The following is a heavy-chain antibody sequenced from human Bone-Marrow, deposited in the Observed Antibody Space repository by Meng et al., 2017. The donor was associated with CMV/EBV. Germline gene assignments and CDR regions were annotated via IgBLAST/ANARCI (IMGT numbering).Heavy chain of an antibody. Sequence: GGSLRLSCAASGFTFSSYSMNWVRQAPGKGLEWVSSISSSSSYIYYADSVKGRFTISRDNAKNSLYLQMNSLRAEDTAVYYCARGTHCSGGSCPLSLDYWGQGTLVTVSS. CDR2: ISSSSSYI. CDR3: ARGTHCSGGSCPLSLDY. CDR1: GFTFSSYS. D-gene: IGHD2-15*01. J-gene: IGHJ4*02. V-gene: IGHV3-21*01.